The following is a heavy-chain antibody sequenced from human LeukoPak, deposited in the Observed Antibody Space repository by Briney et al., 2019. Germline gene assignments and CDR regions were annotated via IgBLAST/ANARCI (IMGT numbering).Heavy chain of an antibody. Sequence: GGSPRLSCAASGFSFSSYGMHWVRKAPGKGLEWVAIIWSDGDTKYYADSVKGRFTISRDNSKDTLYLQMSSLRAEDTAVYYCANSYRKLRGLMDYYYYGMDVWGQGTTVTVSS. CDR1: GFSFSSYG. V-gene: IGHV3-33*06. CDR3: ANSYRKLRGLMDYYYYGMDV. J-gene: IGHJ6*02. D-gene: IGHD3-10*01. CDR2: IWSDGDTK.